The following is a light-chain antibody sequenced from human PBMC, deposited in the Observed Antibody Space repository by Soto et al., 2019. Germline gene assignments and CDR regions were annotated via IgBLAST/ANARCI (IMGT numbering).Light chain of an antibody. V-gene: IGLV2-11*01. CDR2: DVS. CDR1: SSDVGGYNY. CDR3: CSYAGSTLV. Sequence: QSALTQPRSVSGSPGQSVTISCTGTSSDVGGYNYVSWYQQHPGKAPKLMIYDVSKRPSGVPDRFSGSKSGNTASLTISGLHAEDEADYYCCSYAGSTLVFGGGTKVTVL. J-gene: IGLJ3*02.